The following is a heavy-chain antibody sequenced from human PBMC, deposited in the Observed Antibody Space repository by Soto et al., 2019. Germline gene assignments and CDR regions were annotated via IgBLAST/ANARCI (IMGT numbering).Heavy chain of an antibody. CDR3: ARGSSVAGIFDY. CDR2: IYNSGNT. D-gene: IGHD6-19*01. CDR1: GGSVRSSTW. Sequence: PSETLSLTCAVSGGSVRSSTWWSWVRQPQGKGLEWIGQIYNSGNTNYNPSLKSRVTISVDTSKHQFSLKLSSVTVADTAVYYCARGSSVAGIFDYWGQGTLVTVSS. J-gene: IGHJ4*02. V-gene: IGHV4-4*02.